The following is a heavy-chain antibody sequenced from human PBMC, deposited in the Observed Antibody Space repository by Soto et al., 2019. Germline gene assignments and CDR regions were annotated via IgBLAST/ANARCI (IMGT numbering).Heavy chain of an antibody. V-gene: IGHV1-24*01. CDR2: FDPEDGET. J-gene: IGHJ6*02. CDR1: GYTLTELS. CDR3: ATVHIEGQLSPGGYYYYGMDV. D-gene: IGHD6-6*01. Sequence: GASVKVSCKVSGYTLTELSMHWVRQAPGKGREGMGGFDPEDGETIYAQKFQGRVTMTEDTSTDTAYMELSSLRSEDTAVYYCATVHIEGQLSPGGYYYYGMDVWGQGTTVTVSS.